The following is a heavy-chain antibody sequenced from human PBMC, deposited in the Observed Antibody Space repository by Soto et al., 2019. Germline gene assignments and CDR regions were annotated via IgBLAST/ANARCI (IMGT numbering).Heavy chain of an antibody. CDR3: ARARSYYDSSGYYPFDY. D-gene: IGHD3-22*01. CDR2: IYYSGST. CDR1: GGSISSGGYY. V-gene: IGHV4-31*03. J-gene: IGHJ4*02. Sequence: SETLSLTCTVSGGSISSGGYYWGWIRQHPGKGLEWIGYIYYSGSTYYNPSLKSRVTISVDTSKNQFSLKLSSVTAADTAVYYCARARSYYDSSGYYPFDYWGQGTLVTVSS.